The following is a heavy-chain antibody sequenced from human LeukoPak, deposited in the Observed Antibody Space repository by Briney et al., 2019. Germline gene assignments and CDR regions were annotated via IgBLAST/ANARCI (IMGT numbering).Heavy chain of an antibody. CDR1: GYPFVANY. CDR3: ARGLETMVVPPDY. Sequence: ASVKVSCKASGYPFVANYIHWVRQAPGQGLEWMGWINPKSGDTNYAQKFQGRVTMTRDTSISTAYMELSSLRDGDTADYYCARGLETMVVPPDYWGQGTLVTVSS. V-gene: IGHV1-2*02. J-gene: IGHJ4*02. D-gene: IGHD4/OR15-4a*01. CDR2: INPKSGDT.